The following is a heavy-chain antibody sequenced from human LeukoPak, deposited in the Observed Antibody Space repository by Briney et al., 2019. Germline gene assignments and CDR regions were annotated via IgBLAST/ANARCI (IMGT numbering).Heavy chain of an antibody. J-gene: IGHJ3*02. V-gene: IGHV6-1*01. CDR1: GDSVSNNSAA. CDR2: TYYRSKWHN. Sequence: SQTLSLTCGIAGDSVSNNSAAWNWIRQSPSRGLEWLGRTYYRSKWHNDYAVSVKSRITINPDTSKNQFSLQLNSVSPEDTAVYYCARVVATVTYAFDIWGQGTMVTVSS. CDR3: ARVVATVTYAFDI. D-gene: IGHD4-17*01.